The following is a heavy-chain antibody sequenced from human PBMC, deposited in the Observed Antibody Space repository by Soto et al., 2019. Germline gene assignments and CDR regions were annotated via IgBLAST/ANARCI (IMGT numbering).Heavy chain of an antibody. CDR2: ISTSSNYI. D-gene: IGHD5-12*01. CDR1: GFTFSSYS. J-gene: IGHJ4*02. CDR3: ARDGGYSGYDC. V-gene: IGHV3-21*01. Sequence: EVQLVESGGGLVKPGGSLRLSCAASGFTFSSYSMNWVRQAPGTGLEWVSSISTSSNYIYYADSVKGRFTISRDNAKNSLYLQMNSLRAEDTAVYYCARDGGYSGYDCWGQGTLVTVSS.